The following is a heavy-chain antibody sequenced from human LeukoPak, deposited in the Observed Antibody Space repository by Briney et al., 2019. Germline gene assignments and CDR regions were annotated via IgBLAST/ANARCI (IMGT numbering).Heavy chain of an antibody. Sequence: GGSLRLSCAASGFTVSSNYMSWVRQAPGKGLEWVSGISGSGNRTYYVDSVKGRFSISRDNSKNTAYLQMNSLRAEDTAVYYCAKASRVAVAGGRFDYWGQGTLVTVSS. CDR1: GFTVSSNY. J-gene: IGHJ4*02. CDR3: AKASRVAVAGGRFDY. D-gene: IGHD6-19*01. V-gene: IGHV3-23*01. CDR2: ISGSGNRT.